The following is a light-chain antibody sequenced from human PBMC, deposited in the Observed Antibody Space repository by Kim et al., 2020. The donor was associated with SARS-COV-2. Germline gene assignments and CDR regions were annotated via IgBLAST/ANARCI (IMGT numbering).Light chain of an antibody. Sequence: PGGPAAITWGGGTIGSEGFVWYRQKAGQAPVGVIYNEGDRPSGSTGRLSASNSGNTATLTTSRVEAGEEADYYCQVGHRNSDPWVFGGGTQLTVL. CDR3: QVGHRNSDPWV. V-gene: IGLV3-21*04. J-gene: IGLJ3*02. CDR1: TIGSEG. CDR2: NEG.